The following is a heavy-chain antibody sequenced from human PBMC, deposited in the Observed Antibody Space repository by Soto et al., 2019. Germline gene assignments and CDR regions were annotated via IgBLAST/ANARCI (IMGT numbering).Heavy chain of an antibody. CDR1: GYTFTSYD. CDR3: ARRAETNGWNGFGADKNYFDF. Sequence: ASVKVSCKASGYTFTSYDIYWVGQATGQGLEWMGWMNPNTGNSAYAQKFQGRVTVTSDTSISTVHMELSSLRSEDTAVYYCARRAETNGWNGFGADKNYFDFWGQGTLVTVSS. D-gene: IGHD1-1*01. V-gene: IGHV1-8*01. J-gene: IGHJ4*02. CDR2: MNPNTGNS.